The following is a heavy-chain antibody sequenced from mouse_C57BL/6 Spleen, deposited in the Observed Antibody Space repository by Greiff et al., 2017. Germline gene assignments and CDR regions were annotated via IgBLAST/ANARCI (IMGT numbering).Heavy chain of an antibody. CDR2: IDPEDGET. CDR3: ASDYGNPWLAY. D-gene: IGHD2-1*01. J-gene: IGHJ3*01. Sequence: VQLQQSGAELVKPGASVKLSCTASGFNIKDYYMHWVKQRTDQGLEWIGRIDPEDGETKYAPKFPGKTTITADTSSNTAYLQLSSLTSEDTAVYDGASDYGNPWLAYWGQGTLATVSA. V-gene: IGHV14-2*01. CDR1: GFNIKDYY.